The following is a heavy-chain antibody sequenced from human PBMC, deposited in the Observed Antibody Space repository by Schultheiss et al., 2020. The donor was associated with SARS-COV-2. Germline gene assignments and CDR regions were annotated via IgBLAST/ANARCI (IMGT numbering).Heavy chain of an antibody. J-gene: IGHJ5*02. D-gene: IGHD3-3*01. V-gene: IGHV1-18*01. Sequence: ASVKVSCKASGGTFSSYGISWVRQAPGQGLEWMGWISAYNGNTNYAQKLQGRVTMTTDTSTSTAYMELRSLRSDDTAVYYCARVLRFLEYNWFDPWGQGTLVTVSS. CDR1: GGTFSSYG. CDR2: ISAYNGNT. CDR3: ARVLRFLEYNWFDP.